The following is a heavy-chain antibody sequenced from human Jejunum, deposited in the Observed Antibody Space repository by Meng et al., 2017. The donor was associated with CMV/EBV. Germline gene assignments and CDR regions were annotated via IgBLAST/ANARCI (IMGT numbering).Heavy chain of an antibody. CDR2: IGSYNGYK. Sequence: TFSIFSMDWVRQTPGKGLEWVSSIGSYNGYKYYADSVQGRSTISRDDAKNSLYLQMDSLRAEDSAVYYCARAPLKPFNIEGAFDSWGQGTLVTVSS. J-gene: IGHJ4*02. D-gene: IGHD1-14*01. CDR1: TFSIFS. CDR3: ARAPLKPFNIEGAFDS. V-gene: IGHV3-21*01.